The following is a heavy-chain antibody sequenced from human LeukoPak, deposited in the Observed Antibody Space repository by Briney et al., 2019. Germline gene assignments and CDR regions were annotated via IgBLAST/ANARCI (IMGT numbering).Heavy chain of an antibody. CDR2: IYYSGST. V-gene: IGHV4-61*01. CDR3: ARDGPSGNLDAFDI. CDR1: GGSISSGSYY. Sequence: SETLSLTCTVSGGSISSGSYYWSWIRQPPGKGLEWIGYIYYSGSTNYNPSLKSRVTISVDTSKNQFSLKLSSVTAADTAVYYCARDGPSGNLDAFDIWGQGTMVTVSS. D-gene: IGHD6-19*01. J-gene: IGHJ3*02.